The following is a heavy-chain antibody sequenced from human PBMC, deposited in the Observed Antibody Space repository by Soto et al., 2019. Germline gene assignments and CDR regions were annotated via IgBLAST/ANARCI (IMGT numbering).Heavy chain of an antibody. CDR1: GFTFSSYG. CDR3: AKDRMGAGVRGYFDY. J-gene: IGHJ4*02. V-gene: IGHV3-30*18. Sequence: QVQLVESGGGVVQPGKSLRLSCAGSGFTFSSYGMDWVRQAPGKGLEWVAVIPYDGSNKYYADSVKGRFTISRDNSKNTLYLQMSSLRADDTAVYYCAKDRMGAGVRGYFDYWGQGTLVTVSS. D-gene: IGHD3-10*01. CDR2: IPYDGSNK.